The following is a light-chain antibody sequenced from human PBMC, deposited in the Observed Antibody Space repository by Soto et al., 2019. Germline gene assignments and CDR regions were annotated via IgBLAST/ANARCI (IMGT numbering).Light chain of an antibody. CDR3: TSYTGTTTV. CDR1: SSDIGGYNY. CDR2: EVS. V-gene: IGLV2-14*03. J-gene: IGLJ2*01. Sequence: QSALTQPASVSGSPGQSISISCTGTSSDIGGYNYVSWYQQHPGKAPKLIIYEVSNRPSGVSIRFSGSKSGNTASLTISGLQAEDEPDYYCTSYTGTTTVFGGGTKLTVL.